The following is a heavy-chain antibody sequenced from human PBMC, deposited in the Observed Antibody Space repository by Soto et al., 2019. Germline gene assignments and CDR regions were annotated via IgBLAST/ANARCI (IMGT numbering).Heavy chain of an antibody. CDR2: IWYDGSNK. D-gene: IGHD6-13*01. CDR3: ARDNSSSWYFDY. J-gene: IGHJ4*02. Sequence: GGSLRLSYAASGFTFSSYGMHWVRQAPGKGLEWVAVIWYDGSNKYYADSVKGRFTISRDNSKNTLYLQMNSLRAEDTAVYYCARDNSSSWYFDYWGQGTLVTVSS. CDR1: GFTFSSYG. V-gene: IGHV3-33*01.